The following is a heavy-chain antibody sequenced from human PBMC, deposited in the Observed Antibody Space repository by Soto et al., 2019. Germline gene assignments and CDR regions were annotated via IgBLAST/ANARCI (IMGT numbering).Heavy chain of an antibody. CDR1: GYSFSNYW. Sequence: EVQLVQSGAEVEKPGESLKISCKGSGYSFSNYWIAWVRQMPGKGLEWMGIIFPADSDTKYSPSFQGQITISADKSISTAFLQWSSLKSSDTALYYCASSVAVPSTMIYFNYWGQGSLVTVAS. CDR2: IFPADSDT. D-gene: IGHD2-15*01. V-gene: IGHV5-51*01. CDR3: ASSVAVPSTMIYFNY. J-gene: IGHJ4*02.